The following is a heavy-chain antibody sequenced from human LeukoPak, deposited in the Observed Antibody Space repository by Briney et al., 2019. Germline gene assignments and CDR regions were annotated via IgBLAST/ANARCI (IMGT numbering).Heavy chain of an antibody. V-gene: IGHV4-34*01. CDR3: ASGGVSMTTVSTHDY. CDR2: INHSGST. CDR1: GGSFSGYY. J-gene: IGHJ4*02. D-gene: IGHD4-17*01. Sequence: SETLSLTCAVYGGSFSGYYWSWIRQPPGKGLEWIGEINHSGSTNYNPSLKSRVTISVETSKHQFSLKLSSVTAADTAVYYCASGGVSMTTVSTHDYWGQGTLVTVSS.